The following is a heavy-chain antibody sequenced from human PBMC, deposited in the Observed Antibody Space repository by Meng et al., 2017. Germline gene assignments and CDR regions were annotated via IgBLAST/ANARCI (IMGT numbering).Heavy chain of an antibody. Sequence: LRLSCTVSGGSISSGGYYWSWIRQHPGKGLEWIGYIYYSGSTYYNPSLKSRVTISVDTSKNQFSLKLSSVTAADTAVYYCARDNRVLLWLGELLYESNAFDIWGQGTMVTVSS. J-gene: IGHJ3*02. CDR3: ARDNRVLLWLGELLYESNAFDI. CDR1: GGSISSGGYY. D-gene: IGHD3-10*01. V-gene: IGHV4-31*03. CDR2: IYYSGST.